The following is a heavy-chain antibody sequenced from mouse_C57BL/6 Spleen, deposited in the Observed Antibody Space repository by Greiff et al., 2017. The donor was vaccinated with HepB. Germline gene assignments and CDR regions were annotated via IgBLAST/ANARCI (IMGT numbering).Heavy chain of an antibody. Sequence: VQLQQSGPELVKPGASVKISCKASGYSFTGYYMNWVKQSPEKSLEWIGEINPSTGGTTYNQKFKAKATLTVDKSSSTAYMQLKSLTSEDSAVYYCAGTNGWARFAYWGQGTLVTVSA. CDR1: GYSFTGYY. CDR2: INPSTGGT. D-gene: IGHD1-2*01. J-gene: IGHJ3*01. CDR3: AGTNGWARFAY. V-gene: IGHV1-42*01.